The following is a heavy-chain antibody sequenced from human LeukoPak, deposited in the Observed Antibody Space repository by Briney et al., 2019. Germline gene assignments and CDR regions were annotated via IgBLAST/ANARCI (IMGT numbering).Heavy chain of an antibody. V-gene: IGHV4-31*03. CDR3: ARAKGICSGGSCYECDS. J-gene: IGHJ5*01. CDR1: GGSISSADYY. Sequence: SETLSLTCTVSGGSISSADYYWTWIRQRPGKGLEWIGYIYYSGRTYYKPSLKSRVTISVDTSKNQFSLKLSSVTAADTAVYYCARAKGICSGGSCYECDSWGQGTLVTVSS. D-gene: IGHD2-15*01. CDR2: IYYSGRT.